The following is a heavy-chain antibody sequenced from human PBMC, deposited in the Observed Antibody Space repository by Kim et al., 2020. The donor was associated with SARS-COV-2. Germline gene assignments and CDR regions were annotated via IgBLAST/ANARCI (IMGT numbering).Heavy chain of an antibody. CDR2: IYHTEDT. Sequence: SETLSLTCGVSGESISSSYWWCWVRPPPGKGLDWVGQIYHTEDTDYNPSLKSRVSISADKSKNPLSLPLTSVTAADTALYYCARSLPSFGIDVWGQGTT. CDR3: ARSLPSFGIDV. D-gene: IGHD5-18*01. CDR1: GESISSSYW. J-gene: IGHJ6*02. V-gene: IGHV4-4*02.